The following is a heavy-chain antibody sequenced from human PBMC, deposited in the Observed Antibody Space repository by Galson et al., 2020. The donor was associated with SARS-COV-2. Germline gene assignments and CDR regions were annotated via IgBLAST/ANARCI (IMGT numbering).Heavy chain of an antibody. CDR3: ARGEFLEFYYYGMDV. Sequence: SETLSLTCTVSGASIRSGRYHWTWIRQPAGKGLESIGRIYTSGNTNYNPSLKSRVTISLDTSKNQFSLRLRSVTAADTAVYYCARGEFLEFYYYGMDVWGPGTTVTVSS. CDR1: GASIRSGRYH. V-gene: IGHV4-61*02. CDR2: IYTSGNT. J-gene: IGHJ6*02. D-gene: IGHD3-3*01.